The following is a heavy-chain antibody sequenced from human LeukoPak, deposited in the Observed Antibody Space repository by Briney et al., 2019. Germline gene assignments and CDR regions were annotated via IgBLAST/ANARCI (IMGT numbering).Heavy chain of an antibody. CDR3: ARQRMSTSFFDF. D-gene: IGHD5/OR15-5a*01. CDR1: GYTFTNCY. J-gene: IGHJ4*02. CDR2: VNPSGGST. V-gene: IGHV1-46*01. Sequence: ASVKVSFNASGYTFTNCYIHWVRQAPGQGLEWMGIVNPSGGSTTYAQKFQGRIIMTRDTSTRTVYMELRSLRFDDTAVIYWARQRMSTSFFDFCGQGTLVTVSS.